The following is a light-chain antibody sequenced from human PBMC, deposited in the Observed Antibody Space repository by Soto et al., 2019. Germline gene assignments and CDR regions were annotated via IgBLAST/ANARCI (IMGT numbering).Light chain of an antibody. CDR1: QPIRND. Sequence: EVVLTQSPAILSLSPGETATLSCRAGQPIRNDLGWYQQRPGQAPRLLIYGASNRATGIPDRFSGSGSGTDFTLTITRLAPEDFAIYYCQQRAVSPLSFGGGTKVEIK. CDR2: GAS. CDR3: QQRAVSPLS. V-gene: IGKV3-11*01. J-gene: IGKJ4*01.